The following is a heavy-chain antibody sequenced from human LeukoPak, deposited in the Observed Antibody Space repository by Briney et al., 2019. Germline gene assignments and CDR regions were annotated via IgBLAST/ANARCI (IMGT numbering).Heavy chain of an antibody. J-gene: IGHJ6*02. CDR2: TSYDGGEK. CDR3: AKSSGFYESSGSDWGYGMDV. D-gene: IGHD3-22*01. CDR1: GFTFSLFG. V-gene: IGHV3-30*18. Sequence: GRSLRLSCAASGFTFSLFGMHWVRQAPGKGLEWLAVTSYDGGEKYYADSVKGRFTISRDNSKNTLYLQMYSLRAEDTAVYYCAKSSGFYESSGSDWGYGMDVWGRGTTVTVSS.